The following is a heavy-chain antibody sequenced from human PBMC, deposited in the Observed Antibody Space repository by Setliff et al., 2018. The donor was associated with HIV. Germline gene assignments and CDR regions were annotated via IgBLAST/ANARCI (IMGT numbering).Heavy chain of an antibody. CDR1: GYTFSSYD. J-gene: IGHJ2*01. CDR3: ARESEVGAGWYFDL. CDR2: MNPNSGNT. V-gene: IGHV1-8*03. Sequence: ASVKVSCEASGYTFSSYDINWVRQATGQGLEWMGWMNPNSGNTGYAQKFQGRVTITRNTSISTAYMELSSLRSEDTAVYYCARESEVGAGWYFDLWGRGTLVTVSS. D-gene: IGHD1-26*01.